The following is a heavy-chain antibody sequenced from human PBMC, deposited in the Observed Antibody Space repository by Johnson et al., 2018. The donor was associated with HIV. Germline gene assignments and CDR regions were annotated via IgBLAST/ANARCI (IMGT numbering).Heavy chain of an antibody. V-gene: IGHV3-9*01. CDR2: ISWNSGSI. D-gene: IGHD6-6*01. J-gene: IGHJ3*02. CDR1: GFTFDDYA. CDR3: AKDKQQLVRGGAFDI. Sequence: VESGGGLVKPGGSLRLSCAASGFTFDDYAMHWVRQAPGKGLEWVSGISWNSGSIGYADSVKGRFTISRDNAKNSLYLQMNSLRAEDTALYYCAKDKQQLVRGGAFDIWGQGTMVTVSS.